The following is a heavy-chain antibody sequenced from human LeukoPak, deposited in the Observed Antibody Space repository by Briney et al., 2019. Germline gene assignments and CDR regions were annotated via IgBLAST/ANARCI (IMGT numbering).Heavy chain of an antibody. CDR2: INPNSGGT. D-gene: IGHD5-18*01. Sequence: ALVKVSCKASGYTFTGYYMHWVRQAPGQGLEWMGWINPNSGGTNYAQKFQGRVTMTRDTSISTAYMELSRLRSDDTAVYYCARRAVDTAMGFYYYYYMDVWGKGTTVTVSS. CDR1: GYTFTGYY. V-gene: IGHV1-2*02. CDR3: ARRAVDTAMGFYYYYYMDV. J-gene: IGHJ6*03.